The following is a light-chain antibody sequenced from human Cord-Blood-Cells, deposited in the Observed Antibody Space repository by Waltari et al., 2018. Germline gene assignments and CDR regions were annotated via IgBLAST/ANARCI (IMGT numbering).Light chain of an antibody. Sequence: EIVMTHTPATLSVYPGERATLSCRASHSVSSNLDWYQKKPGQDPRLLIYGASTRATGIPARFSGSGSGTEFTLTISSLQSEDFAVYYCQQYNNWPYTFGQGTKLEIK. CDR2: GAS. J-gene: IGKJ2*01. CDR3: QQYNNWPYT. V-gene: IGKV3-15*01. CDR1: HSVSSN.